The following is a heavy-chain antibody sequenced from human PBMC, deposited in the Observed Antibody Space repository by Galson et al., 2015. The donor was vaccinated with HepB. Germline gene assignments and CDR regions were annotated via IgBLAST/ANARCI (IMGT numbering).Heavy chain of an antibody. CDR3: AKGMDCSGGSCYSSYYYYGMDV. J-gene: IGHJ6*02. CDR1: GFTFSSYG. D-gene: IGHD2-15*01. Sequence: SLRLSCAASGFTFSSYGMHWVRQAPGKGLEWVAVISYDGSNKYYADSVKGRFIISRDNSKNTLYLQMNSLRAEDTAVYYCAKGMDCSGGSCYSSYYYYGMDVWGQGTTVTVSS. V-gene: IGHV3-30*18. CDR2: ISYDGSNK.